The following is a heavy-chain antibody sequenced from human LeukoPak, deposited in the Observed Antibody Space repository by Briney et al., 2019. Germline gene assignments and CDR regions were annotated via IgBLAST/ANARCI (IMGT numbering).Heavy chain of an antibody. CDR1: GYTFTSYG. CDR2: ISSYNGNT. V-gene: IGHV1-18*01. J-gene: IGHJ4*02. Sequence: GASVKVSCKASGYTFTSYGISWVRQAPGQGLEWMGWISSYNGNTNYAQKFQGRVTMTRDTSISTAYMELSRLRSDDTAVYYCARDHDSSSWYDYWGQGTLVTVSS. D-gene: IGHD6-13*01. CDR3: ARDHDSSSWYDY.